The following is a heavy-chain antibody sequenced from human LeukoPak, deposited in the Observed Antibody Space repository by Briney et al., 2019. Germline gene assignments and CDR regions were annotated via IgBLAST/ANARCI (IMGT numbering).Heavy chain of an antibody. CDR1: GFTFRSYS. V-gene: IGHV3-48*01. Sequence: PGRSLRLSCAASGFTFRSYSMSWVRQAPGKGREWLSYVTSSSTINYADSVKGRFTISRDNARNSLYLQMHSLRVEDTAVYYCARGVAVLSPSIDYWGQGTLVTVSS. D-gene: IGHD4/OR15-4a*01. CDR2: VTSSSTI. CDR3: ARGVAVLSPSIDY. J-gene: IGHJ4*02.